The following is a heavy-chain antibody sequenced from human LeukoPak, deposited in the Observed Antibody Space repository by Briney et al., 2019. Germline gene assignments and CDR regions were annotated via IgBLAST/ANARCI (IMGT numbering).Heavy chain of an antibody. V-gene: IGHV1-2*02. CDR1: GYTFTGYY. CDR3: ARGDYDFWSGYPFDY. CDR2: INPNSGGT. D-gene: IGHD3-3*01. J-gene: IGHJ4*02. Sequence: ASVKVSCNASGYTFTGYYMHWVRQAPGQGLEWMGWINPNSGGTNYAQKFQGRVTMTRDTSISTAYMELSRLRSDDTAVYYCARGDYDFWSGYPFDYWGQGTLVTVSS.